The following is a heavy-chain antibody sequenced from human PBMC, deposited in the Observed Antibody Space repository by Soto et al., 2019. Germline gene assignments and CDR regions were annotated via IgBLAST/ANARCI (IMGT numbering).Heavy chain of an antibody. Sequence: EVQLLESGGGLVQPGGSLRLSCAASGFTFSSYAMSWVRQAPGKGLEWVSAISGSGGSTYYADSVKGRFTISRDNSKNTLYLQMNSLRAEDTAVYYCAKVLTAGGIEWEVLPNDYWGQGTLVTVSS. CDR2: ISGSGGST. D-gene: IGHD1-26*01. V-gene: IGHV3-23*01. J-gene: IGHJ4*02. CDR3: AKVLTAGGIEWEVLPNDY. CDR1: GFTFSSYA.